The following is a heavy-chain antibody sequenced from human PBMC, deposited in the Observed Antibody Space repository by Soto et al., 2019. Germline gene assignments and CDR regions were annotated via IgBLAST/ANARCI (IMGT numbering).Heavy chain of an antibody. CDR2: IIPIFGTA. J-gene: IGHJ5*02. D-gene: IGHD6-13*01. Sequence: QVQLVQSGAEVKKPGSSVKVSCKASGGTFSSYAISWVRQAPGQGLEWMGGIIPIFGTANYAQKFQGRVTITADESTSTAYMELSSLRSEDTAVYYCARDLASNTAGTKGYNWFDPWGQGTLVTVSS. CDR3: ARDLASNTAGTKGYNWFDP. CDR1: GGTFSSYA. V-gene: IGHV1-69*01.